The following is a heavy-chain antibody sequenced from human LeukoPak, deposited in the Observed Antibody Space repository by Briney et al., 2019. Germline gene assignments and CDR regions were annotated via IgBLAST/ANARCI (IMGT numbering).Heavy chain of an antibody. Sequence: GGSLRLSCAASGFTFSSYAMHWVRQAPGKGLEWVAVISYDGSNKYYADSVKGRFTISRDNSKNTLYLQMNSLRAEDTAVYNCATGPLSRYSSSPYDYWGRGTLVTVSS. CDR1: GFTFSSYA. D-gene: IGHD6-13*01. CDR3: ATGPLSRYSSSPYDY. V-gene: IGHV3-30*04. J-gene: IGHJ4*02. CDR2: ISYDGSNK.